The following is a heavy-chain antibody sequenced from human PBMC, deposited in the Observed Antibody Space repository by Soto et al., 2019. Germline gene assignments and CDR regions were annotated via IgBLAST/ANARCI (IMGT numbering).Heavy chain of an antibody. CDR1: GFTFSYYW. CDR3: ARGERGAVDL. J-gene: IGHJ3*01. Sequence: EVPLVESGGGLVQPGESLRLSCAASGFTFSYYWMHWVRQAPGKGLVWVSRIHSDGSSTTYADSVKGRFTISRDNARNTLYLQMNSLRAEATVVYYCARGERGAVDLWGPGTLGTVAS. D-gene: IGHD1-26*01. CDR2: IHSDGSST. V-gene: IGHV3-74*01.